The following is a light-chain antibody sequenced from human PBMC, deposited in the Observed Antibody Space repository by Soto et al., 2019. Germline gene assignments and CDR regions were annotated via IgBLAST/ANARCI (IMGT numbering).Light chain of an antibody. CDR1: HSLVYSDGIAY. CDR2: KVS. V-gene: IGKV2-30*01. CDR3: MQGTRWTPYT. J-gene: IGKJ2*01. Sequence: DVVMTQSPLSLPVTLGQPSSISCRSSHSLVYSDGIAYLNWFQQRPGQSPRRLIYKVSYRDSGVPDRFGGSGSGTDFTLRISRVEAEDVGVYYCMQGTRWTPYTFGQGTKPEIK.